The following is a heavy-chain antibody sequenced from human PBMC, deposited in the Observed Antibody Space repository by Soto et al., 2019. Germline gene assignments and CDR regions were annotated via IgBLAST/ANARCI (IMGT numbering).Heavy chain of an antibody. Sequence: QVQLVESGGGVVQPGRSLRLSCAASGFTFSSYAMHWVRQAPGKGLEWVAVISYDGSNKYYADSVKARFTISRDNSKNTLYVQMNSRRAEDTAVYYCAREHDSSGYCYDYWGQGTLVTVSS. CDR1: GFTFSSYA. CDR3: AREHDSSGYCYDY. D-gene: IGHD3-22*01. CDR2: ISYDGSNK. J-gene: IGHJ4*02. V-gene: IGHV3-30-3*01.